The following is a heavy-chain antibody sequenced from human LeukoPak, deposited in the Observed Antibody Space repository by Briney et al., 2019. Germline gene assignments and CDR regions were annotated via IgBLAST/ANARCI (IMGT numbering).Heavy chain of an antibody. V-gene: IGHV3-21*01. CDR2: ISNSGSYI. CDR3: ARVGSRGFY. J-gene: IGHJ4*02. D-gene: IGHD6-19*01. Sequence: GGSLRLSCAASGFTFSDYTMNWVRQAPGKGLEWVSSISNSGSYIYYADSVKGRFTISRDNAKNSLDLQMNSLRAEDTAVYYCARVGSRGFYWGQGTLVTVSS. CDR1: GFTFSDYT.